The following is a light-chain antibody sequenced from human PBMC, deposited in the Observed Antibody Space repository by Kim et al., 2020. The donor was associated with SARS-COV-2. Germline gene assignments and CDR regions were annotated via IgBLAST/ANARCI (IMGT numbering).Light chain of an antibody. CDR3: CSYAGSYAVV. V-gene: IGLV2-11*01. CDR1: SSDVGGYNY. J-gene: IGLJ2*01. Sequence: QSALTQPRSVSGSPGQSVTISCTGTSSDVGGYNYVSWYQQQPGKAPKLMFYDVSKRPSGVPDRFSGSKSGNTASLTISRLQAEDEADYYCCSYAGSYAVVFGGGTQLTVL. CDR2: DVS.